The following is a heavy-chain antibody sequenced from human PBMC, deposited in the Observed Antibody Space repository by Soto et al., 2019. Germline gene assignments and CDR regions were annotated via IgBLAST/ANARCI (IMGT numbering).Heavy chain of an antibody. CDR2: ISGSGGST. CDR1: GFTFSSYA. J-gene: IGHJ2*01. CDR3: WVTDIVVVPAAPDYWYFDL. D-gene: IGHD2-2*01. V-gene: IGHV3-23*01. Sequence: EVQLLESGGGLVQPGGSLRLSCAASGFTFSSYAMSWVRQAPGKGLEWVSAISGSGGSTYYADSVKGRFTISRDNSKNTLYLQMNSLRAEDTAVYYCWVTDIVVVPAAPDYWYFDLWGRGTLVTVSS.